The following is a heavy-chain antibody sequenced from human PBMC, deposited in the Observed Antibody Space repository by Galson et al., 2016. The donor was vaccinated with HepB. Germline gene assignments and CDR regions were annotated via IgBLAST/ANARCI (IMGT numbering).Heavy chain of an antibody. V-gene: IGHV4-4*07. J-gene: IGHJ4*02. CDR1: GASVSDYY. D-gene: IGHD3-10*01. CDR3: ARVSPARDQRSREFYDY. CDR2: FYITGTT. Sequence: SETLSLTCSVSGASVSDYYWSWIRQSAGKGLEWVGRFYITGTTNYNPSLKSRVAMSVDTSANVFSLKLLSVTAADTAIYYCARVSPARDQRSREFYDYWGQGAQVTVSS.